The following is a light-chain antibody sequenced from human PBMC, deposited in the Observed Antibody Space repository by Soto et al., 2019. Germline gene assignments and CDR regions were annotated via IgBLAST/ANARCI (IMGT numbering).Light chain of an antibody. J-gene: IGLJ1*01. CDR2: DND. V-gene: IGLV1-51*01. Sequence: QSVLTQPPSVSAAPGQRVIISCSGSSTNIGDNYVSWYQHLPGTAPKLVVYDNDRRPSELPGRFSGSKAGTSDTLVITGLQTGDEADYYCGTWDDSLVSYVFGAGTKGTVL. CDR3: GTWDDSLVSYV. CDR1: STNIGDNY.